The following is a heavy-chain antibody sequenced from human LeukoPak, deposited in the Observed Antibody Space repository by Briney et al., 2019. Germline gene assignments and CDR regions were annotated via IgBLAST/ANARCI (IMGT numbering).Heavy chain of an antibody. J-gene: IGHJ5*02. V-gene: IGHV3-23*01. CDR3: ARDHSALASYPNP. CDR2: FSGSGGST. D-gene: IGHD3-10*01. CDR1: GFIFSNYA. Sequence: GGSLRLSCAASGFIFSNYAMSWVRQAPGKGLQWVSAFSGSGGSTYYADSVKGRFTISRDNSRNTLYLQMNSLRAEDTAVYYCARDHSALASYPNPWGQGTLVTVSS.